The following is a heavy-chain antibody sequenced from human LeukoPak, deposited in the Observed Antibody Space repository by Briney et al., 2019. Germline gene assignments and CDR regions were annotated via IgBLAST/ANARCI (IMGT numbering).Heavy chain of an antibody. D-gene: IGHD2-15*01. CDR3: ASPVGYCSGGSCRHPRFDY. CDR1: GFTFSSYA. V-gene: IGHV3-30*04. CDR2: ISYDGSNK. Sequence: GGSLRLSCAASGFTFSSYAMHWVRQAPGKGLEWVAVISYDGSNKYYADSVKGRFTISRDNSKNTLYLQMNSLRAEDTAVYYCASPVGYCSGGSCRHPRFDYWGQGTLVTVSS. J-gene: IGHJ4*02.